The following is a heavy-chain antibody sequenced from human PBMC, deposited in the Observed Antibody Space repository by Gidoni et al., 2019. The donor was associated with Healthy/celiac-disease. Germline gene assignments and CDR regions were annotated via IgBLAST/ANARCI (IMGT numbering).Heavy chain of an antibody. CDR1: GYTFTDYY. V-gene: IGHV1-69-2*01. J-gene: IGHJ4*02. CDR3: VQVMANY. Sequence: EVQLVQSGAEVKKPGATVKISCKVSGYTFTDYYMYWVQQATGKGFEWMGLVDPQDGETIYAEKFQGRVTISADTSIDTAYMELSSLRSEDTAMYYCVQVMANYWGQGTLVTVSS. CDR2: VDPQDGET. D-gene: IGHD2-8*01.